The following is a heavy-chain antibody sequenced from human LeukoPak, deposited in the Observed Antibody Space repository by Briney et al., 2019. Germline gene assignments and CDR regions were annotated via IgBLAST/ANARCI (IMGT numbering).Heavy chain of an antibody. J-gene: IGHJ4*02. CDR1: GFTFSNYA. CDR2: ISSNGGST. CDR3: ARGGYYDSSGPFEY. V-gene: IGHV3-64*01. Sequence: GGSLRLSCAASGFTFSNYAMYWVRQAPGKGLEYVSAISSNGGSTDYANSVKGRFTISRDNSKNRLFLQMGSLRAEDMAVYYCARGGYYDSSGPFEYWGQGTLVTVSS. D-gene: IGHD3-22*01.